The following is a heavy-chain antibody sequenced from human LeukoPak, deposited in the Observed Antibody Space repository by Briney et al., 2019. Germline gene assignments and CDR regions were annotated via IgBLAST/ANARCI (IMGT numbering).Heavy chain of an antibody. CDR3: ARHPGLSSGYLDY. D-gene: IGHD3-3*01. V-gene: IGHV5-51*01. CDR1: GSSFATYW. Sequence: KDGASLQISCQGSGSSFATYWIAWVRQLPGKGLEWMGIIYPGNSDTRYSPSFQGQVTISADKSITTAYLEWSSLKASDTAMYYCARHPGLSSGYLDYWGQGTQLTVSS. CDR2: IYPGNSDT. J-gene: IGHJ4*02.